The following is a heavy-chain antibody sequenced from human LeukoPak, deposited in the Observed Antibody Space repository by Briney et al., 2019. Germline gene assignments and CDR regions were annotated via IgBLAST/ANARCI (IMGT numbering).Heavy chain of an antibody. V-gene: IGHV4-34*01. J-gene: IGHJ5*02. CDR3: ARGSFITMVWGVILLSFWFDP. CDR2: INHSGST. CDR1: GGSFSGYY. Sequence: SETLSLNCAVYGGSFSGYYWSWIRQPPGKGLEWIGEINHSGSTNYNPSLKSRVTISVDTSKNQFSLKLSSVTAADTAVYYCARGSFITMVWGVILLSFWFDPWGQGTLVTVSS. D-gene: IGHD3-10*01.